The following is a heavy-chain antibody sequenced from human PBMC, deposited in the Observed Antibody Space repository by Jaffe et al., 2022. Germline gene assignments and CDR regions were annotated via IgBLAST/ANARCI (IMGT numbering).Heavy chain of an antibody. J-gene: IGHJ4*02. CDR1: GFTFSSYW. Sequence: EVQLVESGGGLVQPGGSLRLSCAASGFTFSSYWMHWVRQAPGKGLVWVSRINSDGSSTSYADSVKGRFTISRDNAKNTLYLQMNSLRAEDTAVYYCARGPFSSGWYGILFDYWGQGTLVTVSS. CDR2: INSDGSST. CDR3: ARGPFSSGWYGILFDY. D-gene: IGHD6-19*01. V-gene: IGHV3-74*01.